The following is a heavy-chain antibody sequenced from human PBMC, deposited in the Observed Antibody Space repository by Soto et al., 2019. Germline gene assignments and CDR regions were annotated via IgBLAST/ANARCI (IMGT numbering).Heavy chain of an antibody. CDR3: ATQVDTAMVKAYYYYGMDV. V-gene: IGHV3-66*01. Sequence: GGSLRLSCAASGFTVSSNYMSWVRQAPGKGLEWVSVIYSGGSTYYADSVKGRFTISRDNSKNTLYLQMNSRRAEDTAVYYCATQVDTAMVKAYYYYGMDVWGQGTTVTVSS. CDR2: IYSGGST. CDR1: GFTVSSNY. D-gene: IGHD5-18*01. J-gene: IGHJ6*02.